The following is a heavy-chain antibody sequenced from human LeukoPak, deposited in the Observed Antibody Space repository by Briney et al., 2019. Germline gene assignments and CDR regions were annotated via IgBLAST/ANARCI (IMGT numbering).Heavy chain of an antibody. J-gene: IGHJ6*03. CDR3: AAAVTGSDNYYYMDV. CDR1: GGSISSRSYY. V-gene: IGHV4-39*01. CDR2: SYRSGST. D-gene: IGHD6-19*01. Sequence: SETLSLTCTVSGGSISSRSYYWGWIRQPPGKGLEWIGSSYRSGSTYYNPSFKSRVTISVDRSNNQFSLNLTSVTAADTALYYCAAAVTGSDNYYYMDVWGKGTTVTVSS.